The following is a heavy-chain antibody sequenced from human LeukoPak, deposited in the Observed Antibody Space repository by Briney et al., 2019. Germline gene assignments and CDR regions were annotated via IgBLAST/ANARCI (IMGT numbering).Heavy chain of an antibody. CDR1: GFTFSSYS. CDR3: ARADILTGPYFDY. V-gene: IGHV3-21*01. CDR2: ISSSSSYI. D-gene: IGHD3-9*01. Sequence: GGSLRLSCAASGFTFSSYSMNWVRQAPGKGLEWVSSISSSSSYIYYADSVKGRFTISRDNAKNSLYLQMNSLRAEDTAVSYCARADILTGPYFDYWGQGTLVTVSS. J-gene: IGHJ4*02.